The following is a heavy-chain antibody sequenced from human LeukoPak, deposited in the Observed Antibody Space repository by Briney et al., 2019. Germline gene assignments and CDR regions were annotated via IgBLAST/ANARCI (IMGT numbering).Heavy chain of an antibody. D-gene: IGHD1-26*01. CDR2: INHSGST. J-gene: IGHJ4*02. Sequence: SETLSLTCAVYGGSFSDYNWTWIRQPPGKGLEWIGEINHSGSTNYNPSLKSRITISVDTSKNQFSLKVSSVAAADTAMYTCARPSGATPFKRFDYWGQGALVTVSS. CDR1: GGSFSDYN. CDR3: ARPSGATPFKRFDY. V-gene: IGHV4-34*01.